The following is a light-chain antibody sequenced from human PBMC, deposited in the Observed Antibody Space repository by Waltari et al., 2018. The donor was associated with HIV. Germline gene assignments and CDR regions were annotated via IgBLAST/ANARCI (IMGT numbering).Light chain of an antibody. CDR2: EVT. CDR3: SSYANKNGFYVG. Sequence: QSDLTHPPSACGSPGQSVTISCTGTNSDLGGYNYVSCYQQHPGKAPKLVISEVTKRPSGVPGRFSGSKSGTTASLTVSGLQAEHEADYYGSSYANKNGFYVGFGGVTRLTVL. CDR1: NSDLGGYNY. J-gene: IGLJ2*01. V-gene: IGLV2-8*01.